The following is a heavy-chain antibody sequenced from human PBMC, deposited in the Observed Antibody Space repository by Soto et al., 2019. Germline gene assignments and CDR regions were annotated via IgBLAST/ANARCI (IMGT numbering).Heavy chain of an antibody. CDR1: GGSVSSGSYH. CDR3: ARLSAAWFDP. J-gene: IGHJ5*02. Sequence: QVQLQESGPGLVKPSETLSLTCTVSGGSVSSGSYHWGWIRQPPGKGLAWIGYIYHSGSTNYNPSLRSRGTISVDTSKHQFSLSLTSVTAAYTAVYYCARLSAAWFDPWGQGTLVTVAS. CDR2: IYHSGST. D-gene: IGHD6-19*01. V-gene: IGHV4-61*01.